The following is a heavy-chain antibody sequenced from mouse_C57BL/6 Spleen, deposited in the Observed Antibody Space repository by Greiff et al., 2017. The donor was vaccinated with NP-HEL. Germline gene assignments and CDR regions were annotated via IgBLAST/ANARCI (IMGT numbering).Heavy chain of an antibody. CDR1: GYTFTSYW. Sequence: VQLQQPGAELVKPGASVKLSCKASGYTFTSYWMQWVKQRPGQGLEWIGEIDPSDSYTNYNQKFKGKATLTVDTSSSTAYMQLSSLTSEDSAVYYCARGRNDALLGGFAYWGQGTLVTVSA. D-gene: IGHD2-10*01. J-gene: IGHJ3*01. CDR2: IDPSDSYT. CDR3: ARGRNDALLGGFAY. V-gene: IGHV1-50*01.